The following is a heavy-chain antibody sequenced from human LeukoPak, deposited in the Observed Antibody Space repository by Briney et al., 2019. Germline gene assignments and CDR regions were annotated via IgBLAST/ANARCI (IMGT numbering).Heavy chain of an antibody. V-gene: IGHV3-23*01. D-gene: IGHD6-19*01. Sequence: HTGGSLRLSCAASGFTFSSYAMSWVRQAPGKGLEWVSAISGSGGSTYYADSVKGRFTISRDNSKNTLYLQMNSLRAEDTAVYYCAKDHTGYSSGWSPDAFDIWGQGTMVTVSS. CDR1: GFTFSSYA. CDR2: ISGSGGST. J-gene: IGHJ3*02. CDR3: AKDHTGYSSGWSPDAFDI.